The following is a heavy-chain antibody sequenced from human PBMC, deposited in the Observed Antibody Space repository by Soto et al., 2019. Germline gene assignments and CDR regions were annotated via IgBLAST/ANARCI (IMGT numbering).Heavy chain of an antibody. CDR1: GGSVRSGSHY. D-gene: IGHD2-8*01. V-gene: IGHV4-61*01. CDR3: ARMVVYCTNGVCYTNWFDP. J-gene: IGHJ5*02. CDR2: IYYSGST. Sequence: SGTLSLTCSVTGGSVRSGSHYWSWIRKPPGKGLEWIGYIYYSGSTKYNPSLKSRVTISVDTSKNQFSLKLNSVTAADTAVYYCARMVVYCTNGVCYTNWFDPWGQGTLVTVS.